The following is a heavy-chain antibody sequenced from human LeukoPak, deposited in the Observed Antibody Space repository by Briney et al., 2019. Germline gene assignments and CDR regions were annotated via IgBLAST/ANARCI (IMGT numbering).Heavy chain of an antibody. D-gene: IGHD3-10*01. CDR3: ARDHYGSGSYYYNWFDP. CDR2: ISAYNGNT. CDR1: GYTFTSYG. V-gene: IGHV1-18*01. Sequence: ASVKVSCKASGYTFTSYGISWVRQAPGQGLEWMGWISAYNGNTNYAQKLQGRVTMTTDTSTSTAYMELRSLRSDDTAVYYCARDHYGSGSYYYNWFDPWGQGTLVTVSS. J-gene: IGHJ5*02.